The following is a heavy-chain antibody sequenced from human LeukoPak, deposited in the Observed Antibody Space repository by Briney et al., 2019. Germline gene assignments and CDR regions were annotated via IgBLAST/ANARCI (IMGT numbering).Heavy chain of an antibody. D-gene: IGHD6-13*01. CDR1: GFTFSSYS. CDR3: ARGGRYSSSWFDY. V-gene: IGHV3-21*01. Sequence: GGSLRLSCAASGFTFSSYSMNWARQAPGKGLEWVSSISSSSSYIYYADSVKGRFTISRDNAKNSLYLQMNSLRAEDTAVYYCARGGRYSSSWFDYWGQGTLVTVSS. CDR2: ISSSSSYI. J-gene: IGHJ4*02.